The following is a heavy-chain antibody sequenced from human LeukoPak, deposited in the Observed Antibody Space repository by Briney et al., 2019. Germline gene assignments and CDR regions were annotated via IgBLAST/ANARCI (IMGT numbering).Heavy chain of an antibody. D-gene: IGHD3-3*01. CDR3: XXXSLRYDFWRPDYFDY. Sequence: GGSLRLSCAASGFTFSTYAMSWVRQAPGKGLEWVSGISSGGSTYYADSVKGRFTISRDNSKNTLYLQMNSLRAEDTAVYYCXXXSLRYDFWRPDYFDYWGQGTLVTVSS. V-gene: IGHV3-23*01. J-gene: IGHJ4*02. CDR2: ISSGGST. CDR1: GFTFSTYA.